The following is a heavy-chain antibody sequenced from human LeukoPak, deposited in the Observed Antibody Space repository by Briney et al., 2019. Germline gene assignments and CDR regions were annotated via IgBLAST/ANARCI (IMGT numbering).Heavy chain of an antibody. Sequence: GGSLRLSCAASGFTFSRYWMHWVRQAPGKGLEWASYSDTEGSMTSYADSVKGRFTISRDNTKKSLYLQMNSLRAEDTAVYYCAKDRLLNCRGDCYIFDYWGQGTVVTVSS. V-gene: IGHV3-74*01. CDR2: SDTEGSMT. D-gene: IGHD2-21*02. CDR1: GFTFSRYW. CDR3: AKDRLLNCRGDCYIFDY. J-gene: IGHJ4*02.